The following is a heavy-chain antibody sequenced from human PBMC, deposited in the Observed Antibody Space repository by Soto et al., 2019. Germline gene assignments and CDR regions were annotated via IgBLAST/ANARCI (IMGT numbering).Heavy chain of an antibody. Sequence: QVQLVQSGAEVKKPGASVKVSCKAYGYTFTSYGISWVRLATGQGLEWMGWISGYNGNTNYAHKFQGRVTMTTDTSTSTAYMELRSLRSDDTAVYYCARERDYNESSGQRDAFDIWGQGTMVTVSS. V-gene: IGHV1-18*01. CDR1: GYTFTSYG. CDR2: ISGYNGNT. J-gene: IGHJ3*02. D-gene: IGHD3-22*01. CDR3: ARERDYNESSGQRDAFDI.